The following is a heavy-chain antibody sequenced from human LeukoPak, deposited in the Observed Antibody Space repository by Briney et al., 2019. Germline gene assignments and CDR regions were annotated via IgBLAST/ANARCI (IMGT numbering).Heavy chain of an antibody. D-gene: IGHD1-14*01. CDR1: GYKYSDYY. CDR2: INPHSGGT. V-gene: IGHV1-2*02. Sequence: ASVKVSCKASGYKYSDYYIHWVQHAPGQGLEWMGWINPHSGGTRYAPKFQGRVTMSSDTSINTAYMEMRSLRSDDTAVFYCARVDRLFYCTYKAGYDIWGQGTRVTVSS. J-gene: IGHJ3*02. CDR3: ARVDRLFYCTYKAGYDI.